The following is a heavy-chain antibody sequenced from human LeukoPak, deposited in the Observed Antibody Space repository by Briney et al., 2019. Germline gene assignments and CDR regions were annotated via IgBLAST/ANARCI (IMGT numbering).Heavy chain of an antibody. V-gene: IGHV4-59*01. CDR3: ARVSAAIRYYYYYYGMDV. Sequence: SETLSLTCTVSGGSISSYYWSWIRQPPGKGLEWIGYIYYSGSTNYNPSLKSRVTISVDTSKNQFSLKLSSVTAADTAVYYCARVSAAIRYYYYYYGMDVWGPGTTVTVSS. J-gene: IGHJ6*02. CDR2: IYYSGST. CDR1: GGSISSYY. D-gene: IGHD2-2*02.